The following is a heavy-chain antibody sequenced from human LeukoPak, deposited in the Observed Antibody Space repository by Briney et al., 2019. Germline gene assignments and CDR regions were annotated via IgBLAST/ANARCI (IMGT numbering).Heavy chain of an antibody. CDR2: IYSGGST. D-gene: IGHD5-18*01. CDR3: ARDRRVQLWSPAGFDY. J-gene: IGHJ4*02. V-gene: IGHV3-53*01. Sequence: GGSLRLSCAASGFTVSSNYMSWVRQAPGKGLEWVSLIYSGGSTYYADSVKGRFTISRDNSKNTLYLQMNSLRAEDTAVYYCARDRRVQLWSPAGFDYWGQGTLVTVSS. CDR1: GFTVSSNY.